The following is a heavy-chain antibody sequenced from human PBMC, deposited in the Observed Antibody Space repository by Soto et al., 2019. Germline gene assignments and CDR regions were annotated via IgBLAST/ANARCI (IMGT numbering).Heavy chain of an antibody. CDR1: GYTFTSYG. CDR2: ISAYNGNT. CDR3: ARGGFVVVVAATWEGAFDI. J-gene: IGHJ3*02. V-gene: IGHV1-18*01. Sequence: ASVKVSCKASGYTFTSYGISWVRQAPGQGLEWMGWISAYNGNTNYAQKLQGRVTMTTDTSTSTAYMELRSLRSDDTAVYYCARGGFVVVVAATWEGAFDIWGQGTIVTVSS. D-gene: IGHD2-15*01.